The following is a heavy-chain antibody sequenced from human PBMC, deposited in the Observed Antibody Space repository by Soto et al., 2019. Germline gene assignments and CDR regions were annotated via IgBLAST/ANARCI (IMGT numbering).Heavy chain of an antibody. V-gene: IGHV4-31*03. J-gene: IGHJ4*02. D-gene: IGHD4-17*01. Sequence: QVQLQESGPGLVKPSQTLSLTCTVSGVSISSGGYYWLWIRQHPGKGLEWIGYIYYSGSTYYNPSLKSRVTISLDTSKNQFSLQLSSVTAADTAGYYCARSGYGDYSLDYWGQGPLVTVSS. CDR2: IYYSGST. CDR3: ARSGYGDYSLDY. CDR1: GVSISSGGYY.